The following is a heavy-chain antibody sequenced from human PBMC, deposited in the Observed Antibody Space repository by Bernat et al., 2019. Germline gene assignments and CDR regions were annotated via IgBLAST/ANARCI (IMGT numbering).Heavy chain of an antibody. CDR2: IKQDGSEK. Sequence: EGKRGERGGGGGKKGGSLSLSGAASGFTFSNYWMSWVRQAPGKGLEWVANIKQDGSEKYYVDSVKGRFTISRDNAKNSLYLQMNSLRAEDTAVYYCARDSRTYGDWGRGTLVTVSP. J-gene: IGHJ4*02. CDR1: GFTFSNYW. V-gene: IGHV3-7*03. CDR3: ARDSRTYGD. D-gene: IGHD2-8*01.